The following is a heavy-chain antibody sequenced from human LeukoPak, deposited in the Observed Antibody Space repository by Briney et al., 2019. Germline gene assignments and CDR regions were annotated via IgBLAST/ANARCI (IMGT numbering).Heavy chain of an antibody. D-gene: IGHD3-10*01. V-gene: IGHV4-34*01. CDR3: ARGILLWFGETRFDY. CDR1: GGSFSGYY. J-gene: IGHJ4*02. Sequence: SETLSLTCAVYGGSFSGYYWSWIRQPPGKGLEWIGEINHSGSTNYNPSLKSRVTISVDTPKNQFSLKLSSVTAADTAVYYCARGILLWFGETRFDYWGQGTLVTVSS. CDR2: INHSGST.